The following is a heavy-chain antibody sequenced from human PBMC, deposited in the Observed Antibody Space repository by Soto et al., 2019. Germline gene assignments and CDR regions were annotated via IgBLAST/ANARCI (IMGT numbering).Heavy chain of an antibody. J-gene: IGHJ4*02. Sequence: QLQLQESGPGLVKPSETLSLTCSVSGGSLSTNTFYWGWIRQSPGKGLEWIGSIYYSGSTYYSPSLKSRVTISVDTSKNQFSLTLSSVNAADTAVYYCARRDYARSSPFDYWGQGTLVTVSS. CDR2: IYYSGST. CDR1: GGSLSTNTFY. D-gene: IGHD2-2*01. V-gene: IGHV4-39*01. CDR3: ARRDYARSSPFDY.